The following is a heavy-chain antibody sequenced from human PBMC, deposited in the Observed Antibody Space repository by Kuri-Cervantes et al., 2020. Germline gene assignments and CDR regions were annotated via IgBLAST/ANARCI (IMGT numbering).Heavy chain of an antibody. CDR3: ARAAGRYYDILTGYYARYFDY. Sequence: ASVNVSCKASGYTFTSYGISWVRQAPGQGLEWMGWISAYNGNTNYAQKLQGRVTMTTDTSTSTAYMELRSLRSDDTAVYYCARAAGRYYDILTGYYARYFDYWGQGTLVTVSS. CDR2: ISAYNGNT. CDR1: GYTFTSYG. J-gene: IGHJ4*02. D-gene: IGHD3-9*01. V-gene: IGHV1-18*01.